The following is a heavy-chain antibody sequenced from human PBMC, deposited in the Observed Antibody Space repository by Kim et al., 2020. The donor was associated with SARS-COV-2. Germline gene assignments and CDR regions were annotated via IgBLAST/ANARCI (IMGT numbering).Heavy chain of an antibody. CDR3: AKEGRPPSRLDY. J-gene: IGHJ4*02. V-gene: IGHV3-30*02. Sequence: KGRFTTARDNSKNTLYRHMNSLRAEDTALYYCAKEGRPPSRLDYWGQGTLVTVSS. D-gene: IGHD6-25*01.